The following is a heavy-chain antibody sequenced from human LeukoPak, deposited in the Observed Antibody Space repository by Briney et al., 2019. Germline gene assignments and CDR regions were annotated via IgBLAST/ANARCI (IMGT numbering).Heavy chain of an antibody. CDR3: ASAVPGGYFDY. Sequence: GGPLRLSCAASGFTFSSYWMSWVRQAPGKGLEWVANIKQDGSEKYYVDSVKGRFTISRDNAKNSLYLQMNSLRAEDTAVYYCASAVPGGYFDYWGQGTLATVSS. CDR1: GFTFSSYW. D-gene: IGHD6-19*01. V-gene: IGHV3-7*01. J-gene: IGHJ4*02. CDR2: IKQDGSEK.